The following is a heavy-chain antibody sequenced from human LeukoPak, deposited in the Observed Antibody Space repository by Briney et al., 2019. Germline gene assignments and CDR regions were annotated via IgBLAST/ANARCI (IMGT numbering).Heavy chain of an antibody. V-gene: IGHV3-48*01. CDR3: AIKYSSIWYLGFDY. J-gene: IGHJ4*02. D-gene: IGHD6-13*01. CDR1: GFTFSSYS. CDR2: ISSSGSTR. Sequence: GGSLRLSCAASGFTFSSYSMNWVRQAPGKGLGWVSYISSSGSTRYYADSVKGRFTISRDNAKNLLYLQMNSLRAEDTAVYYCAIKYSSIWYLGFDYWGQGTLVTVSS.